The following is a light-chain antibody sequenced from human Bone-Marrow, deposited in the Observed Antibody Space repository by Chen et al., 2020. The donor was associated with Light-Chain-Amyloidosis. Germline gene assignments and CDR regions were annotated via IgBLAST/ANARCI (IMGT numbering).Light chain of an antibody. CDR1: GLPKQY. CDR2: NDS. V-gene: IGLV3-25*03. Sequence: SYELTQPPSVSVSPGQTARLSCSGDGLPKQYAYWYQQKPGQAPVLVIYNDSERPSGIPERFSGSSSGTTVTLTISGVQAEDEADYYCQSADTTDTLYVIFGGGTKLTVL. CDR3: QSADTTDTLYVI. J-gene: IGLJ2*01.